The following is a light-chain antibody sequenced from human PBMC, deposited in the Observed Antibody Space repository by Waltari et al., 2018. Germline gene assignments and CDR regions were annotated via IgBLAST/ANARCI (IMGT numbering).Light chain of an antibody. CDR2: VNSDGSH. V-gene: IGLV4-69*01. CDR3: QTGGHGTWV. J-gene: IGLJ3*02. Sequence: QLVLTQSPSASASLGASVKLTCTLSSGPSSHIIAWLQQKPEKGPRYLMKVNSDGSHSKGDEIPDRFSGSSSGAGRYLTISTVQSEDEADYYCQTGGHGTWVFGGGTKLTVL. CDR1: SGPSSHI.